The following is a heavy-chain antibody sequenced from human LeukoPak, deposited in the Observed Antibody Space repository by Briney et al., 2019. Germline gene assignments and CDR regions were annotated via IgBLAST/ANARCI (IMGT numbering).Heavy chain of an antibody. CDR3: TTEGYTYGYHSINI. J-gene: IGHJ3*02. D-gene: IGHD5-18*01. CDR2: IYHSGST. V-gene: IGHV4-4*02. Sequence: SETLSLTCAVSGGSISSSNWWRWVRQPPGKGLEGIGGIYHSGSTNYNPSLKSRVTISVDKSKNQFSLKLSSVTAADTAVYHCTTEGYTYGYHSINIWGQGTMVTVSS. CDR1: GGSISSSNW.